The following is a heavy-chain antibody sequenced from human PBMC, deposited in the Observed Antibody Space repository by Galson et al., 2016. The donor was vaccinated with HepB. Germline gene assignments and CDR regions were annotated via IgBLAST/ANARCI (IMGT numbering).Heavy chain of an antibody. CDR2: ISGGGGNT. Sequence: LRLSCAASGFTFSSYAMNWVRQAPGKGLEWVSAISGGGGNTYYADSMKGRFTISRDYSKNTLYLQMNSLRAEDTAVYYCAKVTTVITFYYGRDVWGQGTTVTVSS. J-gene: IGHJ6*02. CDR3: AKVTTVITFYYGRDV. D-gene: IGHD4-23*01. V-gene: IGHV3-23*01. CDR1: GFTFSSYA.